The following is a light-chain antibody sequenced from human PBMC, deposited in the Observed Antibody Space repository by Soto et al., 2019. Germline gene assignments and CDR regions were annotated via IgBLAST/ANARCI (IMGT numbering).Light chain of an antibody. CDR2: GAS. CDR3: QQYNNWLT. CDR1: QSVSSN. V-gene: IGKV3-15*01. J-gene: IGKJ4*01. Sequence: EIVMTRSPATLSVSPGERATLSCRASQSVSSNLAWYQQKPGQAPRLLIYGASTGATGIPARFSGSGSGTEFTLTISSLQSEDFAVYYCQQYNNWLTFDGGTKVEIK.